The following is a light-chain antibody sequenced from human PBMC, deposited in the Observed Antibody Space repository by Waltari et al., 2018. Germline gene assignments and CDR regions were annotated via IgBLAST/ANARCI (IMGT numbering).Light chain of an antibody. CDR2: GAS. CDR1: QSVRGS. V-gene: IGKV3-20*01. CDR3: QHYVRLPAT. J-gene: IGKJ1*01. Sequence: EIVLTQSPGTLSLSPGERATLSCRASQSVRGSLAWYQQKAGQAPRLLIYGASSRATGIPERFSGGGSGTDFSLTISRLEPEDFAVYYCQHYVRLPATFGQGTKVEI.